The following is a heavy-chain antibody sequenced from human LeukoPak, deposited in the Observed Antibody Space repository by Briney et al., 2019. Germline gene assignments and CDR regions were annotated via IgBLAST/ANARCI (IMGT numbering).Heavy chain of an antibody. V-gene: IGHV3-21*01. CDR1: GFTFSSYS. CDR3: AREEKTYYYDSSGYFDY. CDR2: ISSSSSYI. J-gene: IGHJ4*02. D-gene: IGHD3-22*01. Sequence: GGSLRLSCAASGFTFSSYSMNWVRQAPGKGLEWVSSISSSSSYIYYADSVKGRFTISRDNAKNSLYLQMNGLRAEDTAVYYCAREEKTYYYDSSGYFDYWGQGTLVTVSS.